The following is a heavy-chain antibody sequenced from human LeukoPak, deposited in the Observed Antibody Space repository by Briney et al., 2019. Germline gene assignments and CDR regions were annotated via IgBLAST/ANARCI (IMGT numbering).Heavy chain of an antibody. D-gene: IGHD2-2*01. CDR3: AKGGSPYCSSTSCLGNWFDP. Sequence: PGRSLRLSCAASGFTFDVYAMHWVRQAPGKGLEGGSGISWNSGSIGYADSVRGGFTISRDNAKNSLYLQMNSLRAEDTALYYCAKGGSPYCSSTSCLGNWFDPWGQGTLVTVSS. CDR1: GFTFDVYA. CDR2: ISWNSGSI. V-gene: IGHV3-9*01. J-gene: IGHJ5*02.